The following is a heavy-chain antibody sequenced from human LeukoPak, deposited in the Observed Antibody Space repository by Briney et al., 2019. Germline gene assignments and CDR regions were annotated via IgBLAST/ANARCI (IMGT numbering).Heavy chain of an antibody. D-gene: IGHD2-15*01. J-gene: IGHJ6*04. CDR3: AREGYCSGGSCSAVYYYYGMDV. CDR1: GFTFSSYA. V-gene: IGHV3-30*04. Sequence: GGSLRLSCAASGFTFSSYAMHWVRQAPGKGLEWVAVISYDGSNKYYADSVKGRFTISRDNSKNTLYLQMNSLRAEDTAVYYCAREGYCSGGSCSAVYYYYGMDVWGKGTTVTVSS. CDR2: ISYDGSNK.